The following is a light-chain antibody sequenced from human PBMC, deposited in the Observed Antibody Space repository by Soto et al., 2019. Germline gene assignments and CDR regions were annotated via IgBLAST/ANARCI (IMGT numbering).Light chain of an antibody. CDR1: QSVSSNY. V-gene: IGKV3-20*01. J-gene: IGKJ2*03. CDR2: ATS. Sequence: IVLTQSPGTLSLSPGDRVTLSCRASQSVSSNYLAWYQQKPGQAPRLLIYATSSRATGIPDRFSGSGSGTDFTLTISRLEPEDFAMYYCQQYGDYNSPRYSFGQGTRLEI. CDR3: QQYGDYNSPRYS.